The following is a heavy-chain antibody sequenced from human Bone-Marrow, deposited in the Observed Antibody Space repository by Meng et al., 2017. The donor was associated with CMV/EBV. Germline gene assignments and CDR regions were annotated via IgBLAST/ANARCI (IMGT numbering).Heavy chain of an antibody. Sequence: SVKVSCKASGGTFSSYTISWVRQAPGQGLEWMGRIIPILGIANYAQKFQGRVTITADKSTSTAYMELSSLRSEDTAVYYCASITGTTSNWFDPWAQGTLATVSS. D-gene: IGHD1-7*01. V-gene: IGHV1-69*02. CDR1: GGTFSSYT. CDR2: IIPILGIA. J-gene: IGHJ5*02. CDR3: ASITGTTSNWFDP.